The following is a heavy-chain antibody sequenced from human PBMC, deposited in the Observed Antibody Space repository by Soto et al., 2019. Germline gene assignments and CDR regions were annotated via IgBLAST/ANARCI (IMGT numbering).Heavy chain of an antibody. Sequence: SVKVSCKASGGTFSSYTISWVRQAPGQGLEWMGRIIPILGIANYAQKFQGRVTITADKSTSTAYMELSSLRSEDTAVYYCARDFYDSSGYYRNPIDYWGQGTLVTVSS. J-gene: IGHJ4*02. V-gene: IGHV1-69*04. CDR3: ARDFYDSSGYYRNPIDY. D-gene: IGHD3-22*01. CDR1: GGTFSSYT. CDR2: IIPILGIA.